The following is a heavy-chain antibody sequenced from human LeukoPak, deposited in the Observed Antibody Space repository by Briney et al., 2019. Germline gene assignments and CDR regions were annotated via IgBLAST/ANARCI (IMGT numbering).Heavy chain of an antibody. D-gene: IGHD6-19*01. Sequence: ESLRLSCAASGFTFRSYAMSWVRQAPGKGLEWVSAISGGGGSTFYADSVKGRFTISRDNSKNTLFLQMNGLRAEDTAVYYCARRAAYNSAWYHTDFWGQGTLVTVSS. CDR1: GFTFRSYA. CDR3: ARRAAYNSAWYHTDF. CDR2: ISGGGGST. J-gene: IGHJ4*02. V-gene: IGHV3-23*01.